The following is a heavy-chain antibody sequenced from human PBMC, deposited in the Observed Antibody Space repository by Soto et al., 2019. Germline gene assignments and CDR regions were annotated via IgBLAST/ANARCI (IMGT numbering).Heavy chain of an antibody. CDR2: MNPNSGNT. J-gene: IGHJ3*02. CDR1: GYTFTSYD. CDR3: ARAGIAVAYDAFDI. D-gene: IGHD6-19*01. V-gene: IGHV1-8*01. Sequence: ASVKVSCKASGYTFTSYDINWVRQATRQGLEWMGWMNPNSGNTGYAQKFQGRVTMTRNTSISTAYMELSSLRSEDTAVYYCARAGIAVAYDAFDIWGQGTMVTVSS.